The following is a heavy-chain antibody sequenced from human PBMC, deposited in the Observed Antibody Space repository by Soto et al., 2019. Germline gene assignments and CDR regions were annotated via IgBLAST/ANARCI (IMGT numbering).Heavy chain of an antibody. J-gene: IGHJ6*03. CDR1: GDSVSSNSAA. CDR2: TYYRSKWYN. Sequence: PSQTLSLTCAISGDSVSSNSAAWNWIRQSPSRGLEWLGRTYYRSKWYNDYAVSVKSRITINPDTSKNQFSLQLNSVTPEDTAVYYCAREGYSSSTIYYYYYMDVWGKGTTVTGSS. CDR3: AREGYSSSTIYYYYYMDV. V-gene: IGHV6-1*01. D-gene: IGHD6-6*01.